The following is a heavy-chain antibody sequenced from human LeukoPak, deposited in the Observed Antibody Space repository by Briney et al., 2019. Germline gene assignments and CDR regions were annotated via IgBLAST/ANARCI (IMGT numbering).Heavy chain of an antibody. CDR2: INLDGSEI. D-gene: IGHD3-22*01. J-gene: IGHJ4*02. CDR3: VRDRGYSTFDY. Sequence: GGSLRLSCEASGFFFGHSWRSWVRQAPGKGLEWVANINLDGSEINYLDSLTGRLTISRDNAKDSLYLQMNGLRAEDTAVYFCVRDRGYSTFDYWGQGTLVTVSS. CDR1: GFFFGHSW. V-gene: IGHV3-7*03.